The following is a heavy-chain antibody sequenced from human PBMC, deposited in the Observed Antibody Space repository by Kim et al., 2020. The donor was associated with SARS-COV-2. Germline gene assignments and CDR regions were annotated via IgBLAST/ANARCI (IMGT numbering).Heavy chain of an antibody. CDR2: ISPNGGST. V-gene: IGHV3-64D*09. Sequence: GGSLRLSCSVSGFTFSKYTMQWVRQAPGKGLEDVSDISPNGGSTNYADSVKGRFTISRDNFKDTLYLQMSSLRSEDTAVYYCVPIMTGTLNYWGQGTLVTVSS. CDR1: GFTFSKYT. J-gene: IGHJ4*02. CDR3: VPIMTGTLNY. D-gene: IGHD1-20*01.